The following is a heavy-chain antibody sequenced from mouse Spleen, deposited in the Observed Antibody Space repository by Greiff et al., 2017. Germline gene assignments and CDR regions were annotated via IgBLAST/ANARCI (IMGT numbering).Heavy chain of an antibody. Sequence: GSLKLSCATSGFTFSDYYMYWVRQTPEKRLEWVAYISNGGGSTYYPDTVKGRFTISRDNAKNTLYLQMSRLKSEDTAMYYCARDGYYGYWYFDVWGAGTTVTVSS. J-gene: IGHJ1*01. CDR2: ISNGGGST. V-gene: IGHV5-12*02. CDR1: GFTFSDYY. D-gene: IGHD2-3*01. CDR3: ARDGYYGYWYFDV.